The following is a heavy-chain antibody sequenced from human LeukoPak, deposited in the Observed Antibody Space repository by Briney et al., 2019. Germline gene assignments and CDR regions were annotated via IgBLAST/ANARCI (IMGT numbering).Heavy chain of an antibody. D-gene: IGHD3-9*01. Sequence: GGSLRLSCAASGFTFSSYGMHWVRQAPGKGLEWVAVISYDGSNKYHADSVKGRFTISRDNSKNTLYLQMNSLRAEDTAVYYCAKDRFGNYDILTGPLGYWGQGTLVTVSS. J-gene: IGHJ4*02. CDR3: AKDRFGNYDILTGPLGY. CDR1: GFTFSSYG. CDR2: ISYDGSNK. V-gene: IGHV3-30*18.